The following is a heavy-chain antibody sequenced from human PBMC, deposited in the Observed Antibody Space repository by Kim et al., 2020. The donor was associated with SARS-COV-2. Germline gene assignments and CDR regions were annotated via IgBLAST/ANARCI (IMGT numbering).Heavy chain of an antibody. CDR1: GGSISSYY. V-gene: IGHV4-59*08. CDR2: IYYICSI. D-gene: IGHD2-2*01. CDR3: ARQLIYCSSTSCYDNYYYYGMDV. J-gene: IGHJ6*02. Sequence: SETLSLTCTVSGGSISSYYWSWIRQPPGKGLEWIGYIYYICSINYNPSLKSRVTISVDTSKYQFSLKLSFVTAADTAVYYCARQLIYCSSTSCYDNYYYYGMDVWGQGTTVTVSS.